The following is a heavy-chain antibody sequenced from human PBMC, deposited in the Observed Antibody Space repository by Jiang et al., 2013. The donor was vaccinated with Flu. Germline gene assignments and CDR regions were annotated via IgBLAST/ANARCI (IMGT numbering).Heavy chain of an antibody. D-gene: IGHD5-24*01. CDR1: NY. V-gene: IGHV3-53*01. J-gene: IGHJ5*02. CDR3: ARDLLARRWLQS. CDR2: IYTGGDT. Sequence: NYMSWVRQAPGKGLEWLSVIYTGGDTYYADSVKGRFTISRDNSKNTLYLQMNSLRAEDTALYYCARDLLARRWLQSWGQGTLVTVSS.